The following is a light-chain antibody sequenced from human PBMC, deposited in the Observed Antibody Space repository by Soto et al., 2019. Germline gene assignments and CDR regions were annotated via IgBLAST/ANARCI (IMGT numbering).Light chain of an antibody. CDR2: GAS. CDR3: QQYNNWPPYT. J-gene: IGKJ2*01. CDR1: PSVSSN. Sequence: EIVMTQSPAPLSVSPGERATLSCRASPSVSSNLAWYQQKPGQAPRLLIYGASTRANGIPARFSGSGSGTEFTLTISSLQSAVFAVYYCQQYNNWPPYTFGQGTKLEIK. V-gene: IGKV3-15*01.